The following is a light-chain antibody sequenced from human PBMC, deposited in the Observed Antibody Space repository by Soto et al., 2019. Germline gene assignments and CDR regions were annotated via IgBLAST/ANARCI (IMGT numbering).Light chain of an antibody. V-gene: IGKV3-11*01. CDR2: VAS. Sequence: EIVLTQSPATLSLSPGERATLSCRASQSVSKYLAWYQQKSGQAPRLLLYVASSRATGIPARFSGSGSGTDLTLTISSLEPEDFAVYYCQHRYNWPLTFGGGTKVDIK. CDR3: QHRYNWPLT. CDR1: QSVSKY. J-gene: IGKJ4*01.